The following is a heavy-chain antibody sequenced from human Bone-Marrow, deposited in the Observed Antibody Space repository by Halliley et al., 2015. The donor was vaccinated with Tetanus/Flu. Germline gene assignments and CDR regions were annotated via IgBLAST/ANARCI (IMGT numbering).Heavy chain of an antibody. D-gene: IGHD3-10*01. CDR3: ARGSAIGTGFYFDY. J-gene: IGHJ4*02. CDR2: IYPGDADT. V-gene: IGHV5-51*01. Sequence: GIIYPGDADTTHSPSFQGQVPISADTSITPAYLQWSSLKASDTAMYYCARGSAIGTGFYFDYWGQGTLVTVSS.